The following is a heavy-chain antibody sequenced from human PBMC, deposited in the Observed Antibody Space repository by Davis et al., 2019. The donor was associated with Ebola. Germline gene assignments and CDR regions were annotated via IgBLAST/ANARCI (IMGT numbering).Heavy chain of an antibody. D-gene: IGHD4-17*01. J-gene: IGHJ4*02. Sequence: GGSLRLSCAASGFTFNNYPMHWVRQAPGKGLEWVAVISYDGSNKYYADSVKGRFTISRDNSKNTLYLQMNSLRAEDTAVYFCAREGDYGDYAGYWGQGTLVTVSS. CDR3: AREGDYGDYAGY. V-gene: IGHV3-30*04. CDR1: GFTFNNYP. CDR2: ISYDGSNK.